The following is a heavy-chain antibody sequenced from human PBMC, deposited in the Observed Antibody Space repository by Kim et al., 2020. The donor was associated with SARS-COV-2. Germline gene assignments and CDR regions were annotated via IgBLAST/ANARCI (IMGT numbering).Heavy chain of an antibody. J-gene: IGHJ2*01. D-gene: IGHD3-3*01. CDR2: INPSGGST. CDR1: GYTFTSYY. CDR3: ARDLGDGWYFDL. Sequence: ASVKVSCKASGYTFTSYYMHCVRQAPGQGLEWMGIINPSGGSTSYAQKFQGRVTMTRDTSTSTVYMELSSLRSEDTAVYYGARDLGDGWYFDLWGRGTLVTVSS. V-gene: IGHV1-46*01.